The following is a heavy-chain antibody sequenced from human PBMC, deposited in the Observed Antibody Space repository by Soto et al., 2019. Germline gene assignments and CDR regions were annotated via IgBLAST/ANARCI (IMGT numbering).Heavy chain of an antibody. CDR1: GGTFSSYA. D-gene: IGHD5-18*01. CDR2: IIPIFGTA. J-gene: IGHJ5*02. V-gene: IGHV1-69*06. CDR3: ARESSDTDMVFGFDP. Sequence: SVKVSCKASGGTFSSYAISWVRQAPGQGLEWMGGIIPIFGTANYAQKFQGRVTITADKSTSTAYMELSSLRSEDTAVYYCARESSDTDMVFGFDPWGQGTPVTVSS.